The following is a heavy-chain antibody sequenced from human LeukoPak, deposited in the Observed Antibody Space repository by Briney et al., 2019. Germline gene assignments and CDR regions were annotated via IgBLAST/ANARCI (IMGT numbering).Heavy chain of an antibody. Sequence: ASVKVSCKASGYTFTSYGISWVRQAPGQGLEWMGWISAYNGNTNYAQKLQGRVNMTTDTSTSTAYMELRSLRSDDTAVYYCARAGDSSWADHYPIWYFDLWGRGTLVTVSS. V-gene: IGHV1-18*01. CDR1: GYTFTSYG. J-gene: IGHJ2*01. CDR3: ARAGDSSWADHYPIWYFDL. D-gene: IGHD6-13*01. CDR2: ISAYNGNT.